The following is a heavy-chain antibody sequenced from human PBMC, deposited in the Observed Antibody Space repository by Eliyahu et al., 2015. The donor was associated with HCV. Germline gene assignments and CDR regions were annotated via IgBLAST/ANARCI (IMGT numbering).Heavy chain of an antibody. D-gene: IGHD3-3*01. CDR3: VKAGRQATYYDFWSGYSSFDY. J-gene: IGHJ4*02. CDR1: GFTFSSYA. Sequence: EVQLVESGGGLVQPGGSLRLSCSASGFTFSSYAMHWVRQAPGKGLEYVSAISSNGGSTYYADSVKGRFTISRDNSKNTLYLQMSSLRAEDTAVYYCVKAGRQATYYDFWSGYSSFDYWGQGTLVTVSS. CDR2: ISSNGGST. V-gene: IGHV3-64D*06.